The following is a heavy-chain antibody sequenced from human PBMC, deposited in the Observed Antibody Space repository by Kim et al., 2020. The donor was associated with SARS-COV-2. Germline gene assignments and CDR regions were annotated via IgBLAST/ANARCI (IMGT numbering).Heavy chain of an antibody. CDR2: ISWNSGSI. J-gene: IGHJ6*02. D-gene: IGHD5-12*01. CDR3: AKIGQVGWLQEYYYGMDV. V-gene: IGHV3-9*01. CDR1: GFTFDDYA. Sequence: GGSLRLSCAASGFTFDDYAMHWVRQAPGKGLEWVSGISWNSGSIGYADSVKGRFTISRDNAKNSLYLQMNSLRAEDTALYYCAKIGQVGWLQEYYYGMDVWGQGTTVTVSS.